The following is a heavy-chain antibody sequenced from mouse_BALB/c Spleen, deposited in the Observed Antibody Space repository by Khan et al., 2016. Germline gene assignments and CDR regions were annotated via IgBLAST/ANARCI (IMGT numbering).Heavy chain of an antibody. J-gene: IGHJ2*01. CDR1: GYTFSSYW. CDR3: ARTDRRGYFDY. CDR2: ILPGSGST. Sequence: QVQLQQPGAELMKPGASVKISCKATGYTFSSYWIEWVKQRPGHGLEWIGEILPGSGSTNYNEKFRGKATFTADTSSNTAYMQLSSLTSEDSAVHYCARTDRRGYFDYWGQGTTRTVSS. V-gene: IGHV1-9*01.